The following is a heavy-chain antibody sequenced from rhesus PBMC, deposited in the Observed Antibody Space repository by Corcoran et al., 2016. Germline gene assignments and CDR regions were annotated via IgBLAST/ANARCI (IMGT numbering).Heavy chain of an antibody. D-gene: IGHD1-26*01. CDR3: AREYNWNYFFDD. V-gene: IGHV4-173*01. Sequence: QLQLQESGPGLVKPSETLSLTCAVSGGSISSNYWNWIRQPPGKGLEWIGRISGSGGSTEYNPPLKSRVTNSTDPSNKQFSLKLRSVTAADTAVYYCAREYNWNYFFDDWGQGVLVTVSS. CDR2: ISGSGGST. CDR1: GGSISSNY. J-gene: IGHJ4*01.